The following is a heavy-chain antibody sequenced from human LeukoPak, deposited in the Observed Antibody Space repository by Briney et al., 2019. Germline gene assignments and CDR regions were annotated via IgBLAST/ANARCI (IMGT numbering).Heavy chain of an antibody. J-gene: IGHJ4*02. CDR2: IYYSGST. V-gene: IGHV4-59*01. CDR1: GGSISSYY. D-gene: IGHD4-17*01. CDR3: ARDRYGDYFDY. Sequence: PSETLSLTCTVSGGSISSYYWSWIRQPPGKGLEWIGYIYYSGSTNYNPSLKSRVTISVDTSKNQFSLELSSVTAADTAVYYCARDRYGDYFDYWGQGTLVTVSS.